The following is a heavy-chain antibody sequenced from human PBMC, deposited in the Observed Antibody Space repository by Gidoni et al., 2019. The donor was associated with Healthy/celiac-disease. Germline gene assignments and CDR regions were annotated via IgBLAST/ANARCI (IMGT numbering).Heavy chain of an antibody. CDR2: IRSKAYGGTT. V-gene: IGHV3-49*03. Sequence: EVQLVESGGGLVQPGRYLRLPCTASGSTFGDCAMGWFRQAPGKGLEWVGFIRSKAYGGTTEYAASVKGRFTISRNDSKSIAYLQMNSLKTEDTAVYYCTRTALEYGDYAIDYWGQGTLVTVSS. CDR3: TRTALEYGDYAIDY. D-gene: IGHD4-17*01. J-gene: IGHJ4*02. CDR1: GSTFGDCA.